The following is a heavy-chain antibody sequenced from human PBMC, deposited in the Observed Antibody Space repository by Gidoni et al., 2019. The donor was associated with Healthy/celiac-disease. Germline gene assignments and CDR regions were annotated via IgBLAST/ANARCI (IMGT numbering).Heavy chain of an antibody. J-gene: IGHJ4*02. V-gene: IGHV3-23*01. CDR1: GFTFSSYA. CDR2: ISGSGGST. Sequence: EVQLLESGGGLVQPGGSLRLPCAASGFTFSSYAMSWVRRAPGKGMEWVSAISGSGGSTYYADSVKGRLTISRDNSKNTLYLQMNSLRAEDTAVYYCAKTSYCSSTSCYWDYWGQGTLVTVSS. CDR3: AKTSYCSSTSCYWDY. D-gene: IGHD2-2*01.